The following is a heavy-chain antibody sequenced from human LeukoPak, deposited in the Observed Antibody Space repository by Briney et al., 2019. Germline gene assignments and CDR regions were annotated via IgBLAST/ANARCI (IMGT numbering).Heavy chain of an antibody. CDR3: ARDKDNSRFFDY. CDR1: GFTFSDYT. CDR2: ISFDGTTK. Sequence: GGSLRLSCAASGFTFSDYTMHWVRQAPGRGLDWVAIISFDGTTKYYVASVKGRFTIPRDNSKNTLYLQMDSLRPEDTAVYYCARDKDNSRFFDYWGQGTQVTVSS. V-gene: IGHV3-30*04. J-gene: IGHJ4*02. D-gene: IGHD6-13*01.